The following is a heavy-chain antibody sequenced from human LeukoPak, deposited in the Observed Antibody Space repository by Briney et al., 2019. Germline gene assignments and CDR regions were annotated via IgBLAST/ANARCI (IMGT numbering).Heavy chain of an antibody. D-gene: IGHD1-14*01. CDR2: IRHDDSEK. CDR1: GFTISDYW. V-gene: IGHV3-7*01. Sequence: GGSLILSCLASGFTISDYWMLLVRHAPGKGLECGGNIRHDDSEKNYVDSVKGRFTISRDNAKFSLYLQMNSLRAEDTAIYYCATDRKVGTWDPRFNYWGQGTLVTVSS. CDR3: ATDRKVGTWDPRFNY. J-gene: IGHJ4*02.